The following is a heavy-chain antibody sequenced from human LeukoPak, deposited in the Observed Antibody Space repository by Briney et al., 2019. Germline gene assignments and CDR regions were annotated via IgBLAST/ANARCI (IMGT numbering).Heavy chain of an antibody. V-gene: IGHV4-4*07. CDR1: GGSISSYY. Sequence: SETLSLTCTVSGGSISSYYWSWIRQPAGKGLEWIGRFYTSGSTNYNPSLKSRVTMSVDTSKSQFSLKLTSVTAADTAVYYFARAAYSTGWSTFDYWGQGTLVTVSS. J-gene: IGHJ4*02. CDR2: FYTSGST. CDR3: ARAAYSTGWSTFDY. D-gene: IGHD6-19*01.